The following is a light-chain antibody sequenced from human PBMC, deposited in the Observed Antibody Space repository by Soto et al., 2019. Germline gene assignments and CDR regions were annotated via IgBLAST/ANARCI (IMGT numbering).Light chain of an antibody. Sequence: DIQMTQSPSTLSASVGDRVTITCRASQSISSWLDWYQQKPGKAPKLLIYKASSLESGVPSRFSGSGSGTEFTLTISRLQHDDFATYYYQQHEALTFGGGTKVEIK. CDR3: QQHEALT. V-gene: IGKV1-5*03. CDR1: QSISSW. CDR2: KAS. J-gene: IGKJ4*01.